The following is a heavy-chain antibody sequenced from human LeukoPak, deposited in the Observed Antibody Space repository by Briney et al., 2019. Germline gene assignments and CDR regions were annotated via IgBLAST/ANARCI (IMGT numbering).Heavy chain of an antibody. CDR2: IIPIFGIA. CDR1: GGTFISYA. J-gene: IGHJ4*02. V-gene: IGHV1-69*04. D-gene: IGHD2-2*01. Sequence: AASVKVSCTASGGTFISYAISWVRQAPGQGLEWMGRIIPIFGIANYAQKFQGRVTITADKSTSTAYMELSSLRSEDTAVYYCARVRSIVVVPAASEVGFDYWGQGTLVTVSS. CDR3: ARVRSIVVVPAASEVGFDY.